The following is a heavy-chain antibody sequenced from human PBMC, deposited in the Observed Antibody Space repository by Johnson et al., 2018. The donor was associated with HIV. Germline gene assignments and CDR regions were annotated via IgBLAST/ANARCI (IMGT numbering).Heavy chain of an antibody. J-gene: IGHJ3*02. V-gene: IGHV3-15*01. CDR2: IKSKTDGGTT. CDR3: ARDKGIAARPDAFDI. D-gene: IGHD6-6*01. CDR1: GFTFSNAW. Sequence: VQLVESGGGLVKPGGSLRLSCAASGFTFSNAWMSWVRQAPGKGLEWVGRIKSKTDGGTTDYAAPVKGRFTISRDDSKNTLYLQMNSLKTEDTAVYYCARDKGIAARPDAFDIWGQGTMVIVSS.